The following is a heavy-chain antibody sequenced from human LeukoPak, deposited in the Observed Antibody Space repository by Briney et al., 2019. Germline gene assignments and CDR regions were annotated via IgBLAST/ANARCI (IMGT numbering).Heavy chain of an antibody. V-gene: IGHV4-59*12. Sequence: PSETLSLTCTVSGGSISSYYWSWIRQPPGKGLEWIGYIYYSGSTSYNPSLKSRVTISVDTSKNQFSLKLSSVTAADTAVYYCARVSAGDYVSFYYYYYYMDVWGKGTTVTVSS. J-gene: IGHJ6*03. D-gene: IGHD4-17*01. CDR1: GGSISSYY. CDR3: ARVSAGDYVSFYYYYYYMDV. CDR2: IYYSGST.